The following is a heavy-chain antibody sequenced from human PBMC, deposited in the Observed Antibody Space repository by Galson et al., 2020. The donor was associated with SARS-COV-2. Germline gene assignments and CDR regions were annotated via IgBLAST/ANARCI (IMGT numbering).Heavy chain of an antibody. CDR2: ISYDGSNK. J-gene: IGHJ3*02. V-gene: IGHV3-30*18. CDR1: GFTFSNYG. Sequence: QAGGSLRLSCAASGFTFSNYGLHWVRQAPGKGLEWVAIISYDGSNKYHADSVKGRFTISRDNSKNTLYLEMNSLRTEDTAVYYCAKPGPSDYYDYRVHDVFDIWGQGTMVTVSS. D-gene: IGHD3-16*01. CDR3: AKPGPSDYYDYRVHDVFDI.